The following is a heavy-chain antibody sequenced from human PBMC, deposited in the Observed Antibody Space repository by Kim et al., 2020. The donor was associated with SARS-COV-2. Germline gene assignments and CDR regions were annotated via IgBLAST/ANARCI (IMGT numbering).Heavy chain of an antibody. D-gene: IGHD5-12*01. CDR3: ASDRGSWLPNCSMDA. Sequence: ADCLKGRFTVSRDNSKNTVYLQMNSLRVEDTSVYLCASDRGSWLPNCSMDAWGQGTTVTVSS. V-gene: IGHV3-74*01. J-gene: IGHJ6*02.